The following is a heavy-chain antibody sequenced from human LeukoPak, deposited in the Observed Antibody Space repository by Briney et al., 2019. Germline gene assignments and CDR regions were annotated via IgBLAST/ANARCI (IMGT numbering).Heavy chain of an antibody. Sequence: GGSLRLSCAASGFTFSSYAMSWVRQAPGKGLEWFSAISGSGGSTYYADSVKGRFTISRDNSKNTLYLQMNSLRAEDTAVYYCAKDKAKRLGYCSGGSCYSGAEYFQHWGQGTLVTVSS. V-gene: IGHV3-23*01. J-gene: IGHJ1*01. CDR3: AKDKAKRLGYCSGGSCYSGAEYFQH. CDR2: ISGSGGST. CDR1: GFTFSSYA. D-gene: IGHD2-15*01.